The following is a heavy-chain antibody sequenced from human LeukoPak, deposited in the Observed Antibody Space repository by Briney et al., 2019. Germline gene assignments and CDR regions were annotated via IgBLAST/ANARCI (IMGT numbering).Heavy chain of an antibody. J-gene: IGHJ3*02. CDR1: GCSISSFY. Sequence: SETLSLTCTVSGCSISSFYWSWIRQPPGKGLEWIGYIYNSESTNYNPSLKSRVTISVDTSKNQFSLKLSSVTAADTAVYYCARAGVYSSGWYEGDAFDIWGQGTMVTVSS. V-gene: IGHV4-59*01. D-gene: IGHD6-19*01. CDR2: IYNSEST. CDR3: ARAGVYSSGWYEGDAFDI.